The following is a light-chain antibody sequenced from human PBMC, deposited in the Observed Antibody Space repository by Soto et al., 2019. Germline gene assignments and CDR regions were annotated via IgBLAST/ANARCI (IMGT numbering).Light chain of an antibody. J-gene: IGKJ5*01. V-gene: IGKV3-15*01. CDR3: HQYDDWPPIT. Sequence: EIVMTQSPATLSVPPGDRATLSCRASESVRSNLAWFQQKPGQAPRLLIYGASIRAADIPASFSGSGSGKEFTLTISTLESEDFAVYYCHQYDDWPPITFGQGTRLE. CDR2: GAS. CDR1: ESVRSN.